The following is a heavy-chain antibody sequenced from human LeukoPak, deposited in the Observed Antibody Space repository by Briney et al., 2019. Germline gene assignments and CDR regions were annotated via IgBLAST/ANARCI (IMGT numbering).Heavy chain of an antibody. J-gene: IGHJ6*02. CDR2: IYYSRTT. CDR3: ASQYCSGGSCYYYGTDV. D-gene: IGHD2-15*01. CDR1: GGSITSNTYY. Sequence: SETLSLTCSVSGGSITSNTYYWGWVRQPPGKGLEWIGNIYYSRTTYYNPSLKSRVTISVDTSKNQFSLQLSSVTAADTAVYYCASQYCSGGSCYYYGTDVWGQGTTVTVSS. V-gene: IGHV4-39*01.